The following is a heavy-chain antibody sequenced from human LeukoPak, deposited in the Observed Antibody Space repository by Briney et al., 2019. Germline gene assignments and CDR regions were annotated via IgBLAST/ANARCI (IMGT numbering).Heavy chain of an antibody. CDR2: IYCSGST. D-gene: IGHD3-16*01. CDR3: ARDGGRKLDY. Sequence: SETLSLTCTVSGGSISSGGYYWSWIRQHPGKGLEWIGYIYCSGSTYYNPSLKSRVTISVGTSKNQFSLKLSSVTAADTAVYYCARDGGRKLDYWGQGTLVTVSS. J-gene: IGHJ4*02. V-gene: IGHV4-31*03. CDR1: GGSISSGGYY.